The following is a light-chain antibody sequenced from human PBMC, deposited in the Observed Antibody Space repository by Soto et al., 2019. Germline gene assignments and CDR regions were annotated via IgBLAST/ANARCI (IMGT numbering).Light chain of an antibody. J-gene: IGKJ1*01. CDR3: QHYKTYSRT. Sequence: DIQMTQSPSTLSASVGDRVTMTCRASQSISSWLAWYQQKPGKAPNLLIYKASSLESGVPSRFGGSGSGTEFTLTISSLQPDDFATYYCQHYKTYSRTFGQGTKVEIK. CDR2: KAS. CDR1: QSISSW. V-gene: IGKV1-5*03.